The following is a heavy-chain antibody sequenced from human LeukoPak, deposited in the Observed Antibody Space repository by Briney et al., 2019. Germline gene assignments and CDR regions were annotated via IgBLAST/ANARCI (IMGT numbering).Heavy chain of an antibody. CDR3: AKDWEGYTNDLDY. D-gene: IGHD2-8*01. Sequence: GGSLRLSCAASGFTFSRHGMHWVRQAPGKGLEWVAVIWHDGSNQYYGDSVKGRSTISRDNSKNTLYLQMNSLRVEDTAVYYCAKDWEGYTNDLDYWGQGTLVTVSS. J-gene: IGHJ4*02. CDR1: GFTFSRHG. CDR2: IWHDGSNQ. V-gene: IGHV3-33*06.